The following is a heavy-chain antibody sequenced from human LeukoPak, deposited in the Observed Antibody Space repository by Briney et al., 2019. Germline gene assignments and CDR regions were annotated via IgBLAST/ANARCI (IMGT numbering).Heavy chain of an antibody. D-gene: IGHD3-9*01. CDR3: ARGVILTGYYAHFDY. CDR2: IYTSENT. V-gene: IGHV4-4*07. J-gene: IGHJ4*02. Sequence: SETLPLTCTVSGGSISNYCWSWIRQPAGKGLEWLGRIYTSENTNYNPSLKSRVTMSVDTSKNQFSLKLSSVTAADTAVYYCARGVILTGYYAHFDYWGQGTLVTVSS. CDR1: GGSISNYC.